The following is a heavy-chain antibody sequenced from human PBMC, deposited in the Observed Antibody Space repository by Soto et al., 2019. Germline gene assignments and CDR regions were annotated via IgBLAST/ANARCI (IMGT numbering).Heavy chain of an antibody. CDR2: IWYDGSNK. CDR3: ARSDRREWLLSFDY. Sequence: QVQLVESGGGVVQPGRSLRLSCAASGFTFSSYGMHWVRQAPGKGLEWVAVIWYDGSNKYYADSVKGRFTISRDNSKNPLYLQMNSLRAEDTAVYYCARSDRREWLLSFDYWGQGTLVTVSS. D-gene: IGHD3-3*01. V-gene: IGHV3-33*01. J-gene: IGHJ4*02. CDR1: GFTFSSYG.